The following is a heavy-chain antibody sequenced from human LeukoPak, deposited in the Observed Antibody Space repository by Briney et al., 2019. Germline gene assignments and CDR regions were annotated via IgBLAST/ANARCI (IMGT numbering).Heavy chain of an antibody. CDR3: ARRGGHAGSFDY. Sequence: SQTLSLTCTVSGGSISGYYWSWIRQPPGKGLEWVGYIYYSGSGSINYNSSLKSRVTISVDTSKNQFSLKLSSVTAADTAVYYCARRGGHAGSFDYWGQGTLVTVSS. CDR2: IYYSGSGSI. J-gene: IGHJ4*02. V-gene: IGHV4-59*08. CDR1: GGSISGYY. D-gene: IGHD2-15*01.